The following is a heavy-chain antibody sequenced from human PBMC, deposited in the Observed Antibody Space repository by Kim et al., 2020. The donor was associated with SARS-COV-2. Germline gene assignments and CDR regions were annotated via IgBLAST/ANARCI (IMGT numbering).Heavy chain of an antibody. CDR2: IRGGGAVT. CDR1: GFTFSNYA. J-gene: IGHJ3*02. CDR3: AKYHSDWGNDAFDI. V-gene: IGHV3-23*01. D-gene: IGHD3-16*01. Sequence: GGSLRLSCAASGFTFSNYAMSWVRQAPGKGLEWVSYIRGGGAVTHYAGSVKGRCTISRDNFKNTLYLQVDSLRAEDTAVYYCAKYHSDWGNDAFDIWGLGTMVTVSS.